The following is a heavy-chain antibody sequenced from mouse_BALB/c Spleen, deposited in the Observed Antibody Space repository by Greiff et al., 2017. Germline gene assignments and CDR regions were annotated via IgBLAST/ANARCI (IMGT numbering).Heavy chain of an antibody. D-gene: IGHD2-14*01. J-gene: IGHJ4*01. CDR2: ISSGSSTI. V-gene: IGHV5-17*02. Sequence: EVQLQESGGGLVQPGGSRKLSCAASGFTFSSFGMHWVRQAPEKGLEWVAYISSGSSTIYYADTVKGRFTISRDNPKNTLFLQMTSLRSEDTAMYYWARSGLYRFYAMDYWGQGTSVTVSS. CDR3: ARSGLYRFYAMDY. CDR1: GFTFSSFG.